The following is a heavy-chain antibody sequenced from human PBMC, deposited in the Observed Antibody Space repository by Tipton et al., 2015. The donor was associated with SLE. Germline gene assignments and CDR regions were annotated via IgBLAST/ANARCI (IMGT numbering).Heavy chain of an antibody. Sequence: TLSLTCTVSGGSISSSSYYWGWIRQPPGKGLEWIGSIYHSGSTYYNPSLKSRVTISVDTSKNQFSLKLSSVTAADTAVYYCASRVSRSEVLPREMVEQLAPFDYWGQGTLVTVSS. J-gene: IGHJ4*02. D-gene: IGHD6-6*01. CDR2: IYHSGST. V-gene: IGHV4-39*07. CDR3: ASRVSRSEVLPREMVEQLAPFDY. CDR1: GGSISSSSYY.